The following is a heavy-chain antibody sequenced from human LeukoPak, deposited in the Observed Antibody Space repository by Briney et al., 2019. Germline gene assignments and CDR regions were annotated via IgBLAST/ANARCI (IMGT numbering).Heavy chain of an antibody. CDR2: FDPEDGET. CDR1: GYSLTELS. CDR3: ATFTYYFDSSGHPEY. D-gene: IGHD3-22*01. V-gene: IGHV1-24*01. Sequence: ASVTVSCKVSGYSLTELSMHWVRQAPGEGLEWMGGFDPEDGETIYAQKFQGRVTMTEDTSTDTAYMEVSTLRSEDTAVYYCATFTYYFDSSGHPEYWGQGTLVTVSS. J-gene: IGHJ4*02.